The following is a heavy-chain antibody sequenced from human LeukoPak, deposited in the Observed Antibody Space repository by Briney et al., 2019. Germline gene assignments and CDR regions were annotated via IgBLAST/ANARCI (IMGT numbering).Heavy chain of an antibody. CDR1: GYTFNGYY. Sequence: ASVKVSCKASGYTFNGYYMHWVRQAPGQGLEWMGWINPNSGDTDYAQRFQGRVTMTRDTSISIAYMELSRLRSDDTAVYYCARDMDTGPELFGYWGQGTLVTVSS. CDR3: ARDMDTGPELFGY. CDR2: INPNSGDT. V-gene: IGHV1-2*02. D-gene: IGHD5-18*01. J-gene: IGHJ4*02.